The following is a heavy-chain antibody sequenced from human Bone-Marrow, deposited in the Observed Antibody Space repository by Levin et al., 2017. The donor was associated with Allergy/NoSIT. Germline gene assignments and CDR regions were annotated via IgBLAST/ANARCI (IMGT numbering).Heavy chain of an antibody. CDR1: GFIFRTSG. CDR3: AKDAGISDGTTFYSNWFDP. V-gene: IGHV3-30*18. CDR2: ISHDGSEK. Sequence: GESLKISCAASGFIFRTSGLHWVRQAPGKGLEWVAVISHDGSEKYYEDSVKGRFSISRDNSKNMLYLQMHSLRAEDTAVYYCAKDAGISDGTTFYSNWFDPWGQGTLVTVSS. J-gene: IGHJ5*02. D-gene: IGHD2-15*01.